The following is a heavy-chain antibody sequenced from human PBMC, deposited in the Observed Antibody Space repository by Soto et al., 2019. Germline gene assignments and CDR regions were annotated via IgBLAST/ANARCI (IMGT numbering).Heavy chain of an antibody. CDR2: IYYSGST. D-gene: IGHD1-20*01. CDR3: ARVNRCNWNDEIEYYFDY. Sequence: PSETLSLTCTVSGGSISSGGYYWSWIRQHPGKGLEWIGYIYYSGSTYYNPSLKSRVTISVDTSKNQFSLKLSSVTAADTAVYYCARVNRCNWNDEIEYYFDYWGQGTLVTVSS. CDR1: GGSISSGGYY. J-gene: IGHJ4*02. V-gene: IGHV4-31*03.